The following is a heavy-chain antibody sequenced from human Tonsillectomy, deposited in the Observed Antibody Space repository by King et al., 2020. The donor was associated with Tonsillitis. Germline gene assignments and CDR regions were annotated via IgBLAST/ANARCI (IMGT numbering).Heavy chain of an antibody. V-gene: IGHV3-64D*06. CDR1: GFTFSPYA. D-gene: IGHD7-27*01. Sequence: VQLVESGGGLVQPGGSLRLSCSASGFTFSPYALHWVRQAPGKGLEHVSGISNNWGNTRYADSVKGRFTISRDNSRNAMYLQMSSLRAEDTAWYYCVKSTTSSNWGPVGDWYFDLWGRGSLVTVSS. CDR3: VKSTTSSNWGPVGDWYFDL. CDR2: ISNNWGNT. J-gene: IGHJ2*01.